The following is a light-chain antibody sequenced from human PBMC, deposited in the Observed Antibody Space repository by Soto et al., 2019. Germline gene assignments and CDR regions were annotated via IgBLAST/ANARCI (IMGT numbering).Light chain of an antibody. CDR3: CSYAGSRTFVI. Sequence: QSALTQPASVSGSPGKSITISCTGTSSDVGTYNLVSCYQQHPGKAPKFLIYEDIKRPSGVSNRFSGSKSGNTASLTISGLQAEDEADYFCCSYAGSRTFVIFGGGTKLTVL. CDR2: EDI. V-gene: IGLV2-23*02. J-gene: IGLJ2*01. CDR1: SSDVGTYNL.